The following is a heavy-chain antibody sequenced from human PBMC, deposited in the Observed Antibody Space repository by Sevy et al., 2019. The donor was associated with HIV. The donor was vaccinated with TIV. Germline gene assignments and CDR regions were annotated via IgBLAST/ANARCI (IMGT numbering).Heavy chain of an antibody. D-gene: IGHD7-27*01. CDR3: ARGSWDYYYYYGMDV. CDR2: INPNSGGT. J-gene: IGHJ6*02. Sequence: ASVKVSCKASGYTFTGYYMHWVRQAPGQGLEWMGWINPNSGGTNYAQKFQGRVTMTRDTSISTAYMELSRLRSDDTAVYYCARGSWDYYYYYGMDVWGQWTTVTVSS. CDR1: GYTFTGYY. V-gene: IGHV1-2*02.